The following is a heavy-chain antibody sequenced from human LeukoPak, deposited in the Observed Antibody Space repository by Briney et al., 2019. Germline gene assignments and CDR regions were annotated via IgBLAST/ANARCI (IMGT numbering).Heavy chain of an antibody. D-gene: IGHD3-10*01. CDR2: IGATGVST. CDR1: GFTFSSYA. V-gene: IGHV3-23*01. CDR3: AKAKSMVQPEYFDY. J-gene: IGHJ4*02. Sequence: GGSLRLSCAASGFTFSSYAMSWVRQVPGKGLEWVSGIGATGVSTFYGDSVKGRFTISRDNSKNTLYLQMNSLRAEDTAVYYCAKAKSMVQPEYFDYWGQGTLVTVSS.